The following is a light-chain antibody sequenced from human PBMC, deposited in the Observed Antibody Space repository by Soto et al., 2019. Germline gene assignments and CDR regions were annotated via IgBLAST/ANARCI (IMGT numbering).Light chain of an antibody. CDR2: AAS. V-gene: IGKV3-20*01. CDR3: QQCDAVPCT. J-gene: IGKJ2*02. Sequence: EIVLTQSPGTLSLSPGERATLSCRASQSVRNNYLAWYQQKPGQSPRLLFYAASRGATGISDRFSGSGSGTDVSLTISTLEPEDSAVYFCQQCDAVPCTFGQVTKVDIK. CDR1: QSVRNNY.